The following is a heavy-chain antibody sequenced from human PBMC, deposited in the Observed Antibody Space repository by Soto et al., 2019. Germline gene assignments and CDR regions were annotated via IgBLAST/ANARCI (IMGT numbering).Heavy chain of an antibody. Sequence: ASVKVSCKASGFTFTSSAMQWVRQARGQRLEWIGWIVVGSGNTNYAQKFQERVTITRDMSTSTAYMELSSLRSEDMAVYYCAAGIMITFGGAYDYWGQGTLVTVSS. CDR3: AAGIMITFGGAYDY. CDR2: IVVGSGNT. CDR1: GFTFTSSA. V-gene: IGHV1-58*02. J-gene: IGHJ4*02. D-gene: IGHD3-16*01.